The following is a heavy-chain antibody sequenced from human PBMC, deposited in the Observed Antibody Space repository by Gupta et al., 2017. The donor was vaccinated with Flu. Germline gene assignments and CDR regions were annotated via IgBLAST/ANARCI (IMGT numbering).Heavy chain of an antibody. Sequence: EVQLVESGGGLVQPGGSLRLSCAASGLTFTRYWMSWVRQAPGKGLEWVANINQDGNKKYYVDYVKGRFTISRDNAKNSLYLQMNSLRAGDTAVYYCVEAGGGSYPWGQGTLVTVSS. CDR2: INQDGNKK. D-gene: IGHD3-3*01. CDR3: VEAGGGSYP. J-gene: IGHJ4*02. V-gene: IGHV3-7*01. CDR1: GLTFTRYW.